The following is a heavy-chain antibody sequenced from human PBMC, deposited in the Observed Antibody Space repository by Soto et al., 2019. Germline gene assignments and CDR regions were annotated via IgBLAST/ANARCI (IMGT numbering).Heavy chain of an antibody. CDR2: IIPIFGTA. CDR3: ARDHGDSSGWSQENYWYFDP. V-gene: IGHV1-69*13. J-gene: IGHJ2*01. CDR1: GGTFSSYA. D-gene: IGHD6-19*01. Sequence: GASVKVSCKASGGTFSSYAISWVRQAPGQGLEWMGGIIPIFGTANYAQKFQGRVTITADESTSTAYMELSSLRSEDTAVYYCARDHGDSSGWSQENYWYFDPWGRGTLLTVSS.